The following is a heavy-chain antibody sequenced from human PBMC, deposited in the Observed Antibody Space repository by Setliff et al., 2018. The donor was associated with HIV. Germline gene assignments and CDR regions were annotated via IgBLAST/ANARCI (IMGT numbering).Heavy chain of an antibody. CDR1: GFTFNNYG. V-gene: IGHV3-30*03. Sequence: GGSLRLSCAVSGFTFNNYGMHWVRQAPGKGLEWVAVVAHDGSLQFYADSVQGRFPISRDNAKNSLYLQMNSLRAEDTAVYYCARSFPFSAFDIWGQGTLVTVSS. J-gene: IGHJ3*02. CDR2: VAHDGSLQ. CDR3: ARSFPFSAFDI.